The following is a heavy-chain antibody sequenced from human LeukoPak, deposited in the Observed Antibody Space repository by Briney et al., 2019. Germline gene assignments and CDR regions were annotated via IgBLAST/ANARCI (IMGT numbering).Heavy chain of an antibody. D-gene: IGHD3-3*01. CDR1: GFTFSSYG. Sequence: HPGGSLRLSCAASGFTFSSYGMSWVRQAPGKGPEWVAVISYDGSNKYYADSVKGRFTISRDNSKNTLYLQMNSLRVEDTAVYYCAKDATYYDFWSGYYNPPSNYYMDVWGKGTTVTVSS. CDR3: AKDATYYDFWSGYYNPPSNYYMDV. J-gene: IGHJ6*03. CDR2: ISYDGSNK. V-gene: IGHV3-30*18.